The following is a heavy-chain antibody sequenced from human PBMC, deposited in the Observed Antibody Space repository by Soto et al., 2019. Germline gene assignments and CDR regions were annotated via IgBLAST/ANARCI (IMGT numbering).Heavy chain of an antibody. D-gene: IGHD6-19*01. CDR2: IRSKANSYAT. Sequence: VGSLRLSCAASGFNFVGFAMHCVRQASGKGLEWVGRIRSKANSYATAYAASVKGRFTISRDDSKNTAYLQMNSLKTEDTAVYYGTRQASSSGPYWGQGTLVTVSS. CDR3: TRQASSSGPY. CDR1: GFNFVGFA. J-gene: IGHJ4*02. V-gene: IGHV3-73*01.